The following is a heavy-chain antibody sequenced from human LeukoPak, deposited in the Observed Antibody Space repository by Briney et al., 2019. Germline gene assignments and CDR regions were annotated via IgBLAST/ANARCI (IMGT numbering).Heavy chain of an antibody. CDR1: GFTFSSYE. V-gene: IGHV3-48*03. Sequence: GGSLRLSCAASGFTFSSYEMNWVGQAPGKGLEWVSYISSSGSTIYYADSVKGRFTISRDNAKNSLYLQMNSLRAEDTAVYYCAMDYGDYYYGMDVWGQGTTVTVSS. CDR3: AMDYGDYYYGMDV. J-gene: IGHJ6*02. CDR2: ISSSGSTI. D-gene: IGHD4-17*01.